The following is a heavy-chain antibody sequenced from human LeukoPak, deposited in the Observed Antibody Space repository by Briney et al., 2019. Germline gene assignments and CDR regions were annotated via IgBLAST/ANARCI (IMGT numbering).Heavy chain of an antibody. Sequence: AASVKVSCRVSGYTLTELSMHWVRQAPGKGLEWMGGFDPEDGETIYAQKFQGRVTMTEDTSTDTAYMELSSLRSEDTAVYYCATIHLDAFDIWGQGTMVTVSS. CDR2: FDPEDGET. D-gene: IGHD3-3*02. CDR1: GYTLTELS. CDR3: ATIHLDAFDI. V-gene: IGHV1-24*01. J-gene: IGHJ3*02.